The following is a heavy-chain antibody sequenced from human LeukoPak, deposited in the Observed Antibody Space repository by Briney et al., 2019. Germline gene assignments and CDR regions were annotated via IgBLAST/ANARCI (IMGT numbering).Heavy chain of an antibody. CDR2: IRSGGGSS. V-gene: IGHV3-23*01. CDR1: GFTFSSHD. D-gene: IGHD6-13*01. J-gene: IGHJ4*02. Sequence: GGSLRLSCAASGFTFSSHDMSRVRQAPGKGLGWVSAIRSGGGSSFYADSVKGRFTISRDNPKNTLYLQMNSLRAEDTAVYYCAKGSPFSSSWYFDYWAQGTLVTVSS. CDR3: AKGSPFSSSWYFDY.